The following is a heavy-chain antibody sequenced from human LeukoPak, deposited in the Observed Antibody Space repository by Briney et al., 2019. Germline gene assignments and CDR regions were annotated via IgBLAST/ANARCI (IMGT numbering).Heavy chain of an antibody. CDR3: ARAPRRKYDFWSGPLSFYWFDP. Sequence: SVKVSCTASGGTFSSYAISWVRQAPGQGLEWMGGIIPIFGTANYAQKFQGRVTITADESTSTAYMELGSLRSEDTAVYYCARAPRRKYDFWSGPLSFYWFDPWGQGTLVTVSS. J-gene: IGHJ5*02. CDR2: IIPIFGTA. D-gene: IGHD3-3*01. CDR1: GGTFSSYA. V-gene: IGHV1-69*13.